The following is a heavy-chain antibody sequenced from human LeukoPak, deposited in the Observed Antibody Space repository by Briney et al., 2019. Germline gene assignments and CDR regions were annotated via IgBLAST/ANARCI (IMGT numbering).Heavy chain of an antibody. D-gene: IGHD6-13*01. J-gene: IGHJ4*02. Sequence: GGSLRLSCAASGFTASSNYMSWVRQAPGKGLEWVAVISYDGSNKYYADSVKGRFTISRDNSKNTLYLQMNSLRAEDTAVYYCAKDPTPIAAAGVIDYWGQGTLVTVSS. CDR3: AKDPTPIAAAGVIDY. CDR1: GFTASSNY. CDR2: ISYDGSNK. V-gene: IGHV3-30*18.